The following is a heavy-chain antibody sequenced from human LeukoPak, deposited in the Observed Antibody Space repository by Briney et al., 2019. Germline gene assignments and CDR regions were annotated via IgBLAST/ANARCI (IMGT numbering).Heavy chain of an antibody. J-gene: IGHJ3*02. CDR2: IYYSGST. CDR1: GGSISSNY. CDR3: ARHYASRSFDAFDI. D-gene: IGHD3-10*01. Sequence: SETLSLSCTVSGGSISSNYWGWIRQPAGKGLESIGRIYYSGSTNYNPSLKSRVTISIDMSKNQFSLKLSSVTAADTAVYYCARHYASRSFDAFDIWGQGTVVTISS. V-gene: IGHV4-4*07.